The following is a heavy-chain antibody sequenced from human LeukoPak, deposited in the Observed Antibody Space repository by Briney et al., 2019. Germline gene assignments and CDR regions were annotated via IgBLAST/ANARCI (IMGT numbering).Heavy chain of an antibody. V-gene: IGHV3-20*04. CDR1: GFTFDDYG. Sequence: GGSLRLSCAASGFTFDDYGMSWVRQAPGKGLEWVSGINWNGGSTGYADSVKGRFTISRDNAKNSLYLQMNSLRAEDTALYYCPREPGGYYYYYMDVWGKGTTVTVSS. D-gene: IGHD3-16*01. J-gene: IGHJ6*03. CDR2: INWNGGST. CDR3: PREPGGYYYYYMDV.